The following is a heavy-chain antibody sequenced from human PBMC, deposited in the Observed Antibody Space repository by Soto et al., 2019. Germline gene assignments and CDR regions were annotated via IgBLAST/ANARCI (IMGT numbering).Heavy chain of an antibody. CDR3: DRSGSYYVDY. V-gene: IGHV4-30-4*01. D-gene: IGHD1-26*01. CDR1: GPSTRSGDFF. Sequence: TLSPTFPVSGPSTRSGDFFWSWIRQPPGKGLEWIGNIYYSGSTYYNPSLESRVTVSVDTSKNQFSLKLSSVTAADTAVYYCDRSGSYYVDYWGQGTLVTVSS. J-gene: IGHJ4*02. CDR2: IYYSGST.